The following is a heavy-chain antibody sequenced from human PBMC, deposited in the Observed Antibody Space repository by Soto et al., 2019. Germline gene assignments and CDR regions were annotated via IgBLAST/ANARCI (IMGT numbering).Heavy chain of an antibody. CDR2: IIPIFGTA. CDR1: GGTFSSYA. D-gene: IGHD3-3*01. V-gene: IGHV1-69*01. CDR3: ARGTTYYDFWSGYTNYYYYYGMDV. Sequence: QVQLVQSGAEVKKPGSSVKVSCKASGGTFSSYAISWVRQAPGQGLEWMGGIIPIFGTANYAQKFQGRVTINADESTSTAYMELSSLRSEDTAVYYCARGTTYYDFWSGYTNYYYYYGMDVWGQGTTVTVSS. J-gene: IGHJ6*02.